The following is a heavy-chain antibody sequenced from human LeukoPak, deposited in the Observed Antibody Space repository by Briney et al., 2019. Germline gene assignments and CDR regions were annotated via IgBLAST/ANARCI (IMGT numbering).Heavy chain of an antibody. J-gene: IGHJ4*02. D-gene: IGHD6-19*01. CDR2: ISSSSSTI. Sequence: PGGSLRLSCAASGFTFSSYSMNWVRQAPGKGLEWVSYISSSSSTIYYADSVKGRFTISRDNAKNSLYLQMNSLRAEDTAVYYCARDGMPWLAFSSDYWGQGTLVTVSS. CDR1: GFTFSSYS. V-gene: IGHV3-48*01. CDR3: ARDGMPWLAFSSDY.